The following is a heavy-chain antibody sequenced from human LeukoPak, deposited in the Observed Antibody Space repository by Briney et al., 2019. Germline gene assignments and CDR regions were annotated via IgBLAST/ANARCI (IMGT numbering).Heavy chain of an antibody. V-gene: IGHV3-7*02. CDR3: ARGPNFLDV. Sequence: GGSLRLSCSASGFTFSSYWMNWVRQAPGKGLEWVANMKQDGSEKYYVDSVKGRFTIPRDNAKNSLYLQMNSLRAEDTAVYYCARGPNFLDVWGQGTTVTVSS. CDR1: GFTFSSYW. D-gene: IGHD4/OR15-4a*01. J-gene: IGHJ6*02. CDR2: MKQDGSEK.